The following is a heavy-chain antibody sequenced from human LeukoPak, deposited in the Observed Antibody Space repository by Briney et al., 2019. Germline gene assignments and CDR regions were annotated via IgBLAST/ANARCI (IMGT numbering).Heavy chain of an antibody. CDR2: IRYDRSNK. Sequence: GGSLRLSCAASGFTFSSYGMHWVRQAPGKGLEWVAFIRYDRSNKYYADSVKGRFTISRDNSKNTLYLQMNSLRAEDTAVYYCAKDGATMVRGVINPPDYWGQGTLVTVSS. V-gene: IGHV3-30*02. J-gene: IGHJ4*02. D-gene: IGHD3-10*01. CDR3: AKDGATMVRGVINPPDY. CDR1: GFTFSSYG.